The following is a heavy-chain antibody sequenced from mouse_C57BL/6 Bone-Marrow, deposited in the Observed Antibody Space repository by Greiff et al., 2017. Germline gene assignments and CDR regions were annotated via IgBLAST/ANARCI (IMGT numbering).Heavy chain of an antibody. CDR1: GFNIKDDY. J-gene: IGHJ2*01. CDR2: IDPENGDT. V-gene: IGHV14-4*01. CDR3: TTDYFDY. Sequence: VQLQQSGAELVRPGASVKLSCTASGFNIKDDYMHWVKQRPEQGLEWIGWIDPENGDTEYASKFQGKATITADTSSNTAYLQLSSLTSEDTAVYYCTTDYFDYWGQGTTLTGSS.